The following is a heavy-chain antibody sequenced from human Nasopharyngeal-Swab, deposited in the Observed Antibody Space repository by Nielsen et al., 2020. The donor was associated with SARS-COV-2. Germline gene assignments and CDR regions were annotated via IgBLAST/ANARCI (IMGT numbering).Heavy chain of an antibody. CDR2: MNPNSGNT. Sequence: SVKVSCKASGYTFTSYDINWVRQATGQGLEWMGWMNPNSGNTRHAQKFQGRVTMTRNTSISTAYIELSSLRSEDTAVYYCARGTHTRYSGSWYVSLWCFDLWGRGTLVTVSS. J-gene: IGHJ2*01. CDR1: GYTFTSYD. V-gene: IGHV1-8*01. CDR3: ARGTHTRYSGSWYVSLWCFDL. D-gene: IGHD6-13*01.